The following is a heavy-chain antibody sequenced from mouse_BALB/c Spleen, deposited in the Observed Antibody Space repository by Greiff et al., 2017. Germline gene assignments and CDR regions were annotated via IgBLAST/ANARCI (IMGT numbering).Heavy chain of an antibody. D-gene: IGHD2-3*01. V-gene: IGHV2-9*02. CDR1: GFSLTSYG. CDR2: IWAGGST. J-gene: IGHJ2*01. CDR3: ARDGGYYAGYYFDY. Sequence: VMLVESGPGLVAPSQSLSITCTVSGFSLTSYGVHWVRQPPGKGLEWLGVIWAGGSTNYNSALMSRLSISKDNSKSQVFLKMNSLQTDDTAMYCCARDGGYYAGYYFDYWGQGTTLTVSS.